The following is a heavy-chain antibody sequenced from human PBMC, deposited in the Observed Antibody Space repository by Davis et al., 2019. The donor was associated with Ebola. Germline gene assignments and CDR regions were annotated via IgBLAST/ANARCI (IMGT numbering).Heavy chain of an antibody. V-gene: IGHV4-59*11. CDR2: FYSSGNI. Sequence: PGGSLRLSCNVSGASMPNRYWTWIRQPPGKGLEWLGYFYSSGNIDYKPSLRSRVTISVDTAKNQISLRLTSVTAADTASYYCARGRLGGGGRGLFFDYWGQGTLVTVSS. J-gene: IGHJ4*02. CDR3: ARGRLGGGGRGLFFDY. D-gene: IGHD7-27*01. CDR1: GASMPNRY.